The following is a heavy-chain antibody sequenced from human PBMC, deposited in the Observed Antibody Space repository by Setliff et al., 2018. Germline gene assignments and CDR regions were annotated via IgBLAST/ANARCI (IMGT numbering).Heavy chain of an antibody. Sequence: SETLSLTCSVSGDSITTDNYFWGWIRQTPGKGLEWIGSFSYSGNPHSHPSLRGRVTISGDTSKKQFSLKMNSVTAADTAVYYCRLWSHNYQNDYWGQGTLVTVSS. CDR1: GDSITTDNYF. V-gene: IGHV4-39*07. CDR2: FSYSGNP. J-gene: IGHJ4*02. D-gene: IGHD3-10*01. CDR3: RLWSHNYQNDY.